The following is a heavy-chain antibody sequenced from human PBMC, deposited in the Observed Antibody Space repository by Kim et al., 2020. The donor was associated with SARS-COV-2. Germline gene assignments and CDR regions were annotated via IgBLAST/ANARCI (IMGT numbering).Heavy chain of an antibody. CDR2: ISAHNGNT. Sequence: ASVKVSCKASGYTFTSYTMTWVRQASGQGLEWMGWISAHNGNTKYAQKVQDRVTLTTDTSTSTAYMELRSLRSEDTAIYYCARGYNSAWDGPSFDYWGQGTLVTVSS. CDR3: ARGYNSAWDGPSFDY. J-gene: IGHJ4*02. V-gene: IGHV1-18*01. D-gene: IGHD1-26*01. CDR1: GYTFTSYT.